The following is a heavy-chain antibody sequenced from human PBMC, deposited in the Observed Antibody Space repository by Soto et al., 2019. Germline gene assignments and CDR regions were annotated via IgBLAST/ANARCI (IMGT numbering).Heavy chain of an antibody. J-gene: IGHJ4*02. Sequence: PVGSLRLSCAASGFTFSSHAMRWVRQAPGKGLEWVSAISGSGGSTYYADSVKGRFTISRDNSKNTLYLQMNSLRAEDTAVYYCAKEGDCSGGSCYWDLYFDYWGQGTLVTVSS. D-gene: IGHD2-15*01. CDR2: ISGSGGST. V-gene: IGHV3-23*01. CDR3: AKEGDCSGGSCYWDLYFDY. CDR1: GFTFSSHA.